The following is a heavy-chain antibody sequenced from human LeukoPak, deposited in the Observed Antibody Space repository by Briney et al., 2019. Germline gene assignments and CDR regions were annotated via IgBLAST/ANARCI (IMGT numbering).Heavy chain of an antibody. CDR2: ISYDGSNK. CDR3: ARDKRWLQPTFDY. Sequence: GGSLRHSCAASGFTFSSYAMHWVRQAPGKGLEWVAVISYDGSNKYYADSVKGRFTISRDNSKNTLYLQMNSLRAEDTAVYYCARDKRWLQPTFDYWGQGTLVTVSS. D-gene: IGHD5-24*01. CDR1: GFTFSSYA. V-gene: IGHV3-30*04. J-gene: IGHJ4*02.